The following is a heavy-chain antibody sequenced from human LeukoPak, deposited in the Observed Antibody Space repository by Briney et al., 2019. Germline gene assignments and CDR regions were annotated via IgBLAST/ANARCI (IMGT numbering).Heavy chain of an antibody. CDR3: AKGAASRGYTYMAN. J-gene: IGHJ4*02. V-gene: IGHV3-23*01. CDR1: AFTFRSYA. D-gene: IGHD5-18*01. CDR2: VSASGGST. Sequence: GGSLRLSCAASAFTFRSYAMIWVRQAPGRGLEWVSTVSASGGSTYYADSVKGRFTISRDNSNNTLSLQINSLRPEDTAVYYCAKGAASRGYTYMANWGQRTLVTVSS.